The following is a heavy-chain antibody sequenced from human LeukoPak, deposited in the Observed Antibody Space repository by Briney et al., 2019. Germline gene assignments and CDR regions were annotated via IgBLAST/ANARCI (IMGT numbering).Heavy chain of an antibody. V-gene: IGHV3-7*01. D-gene: IGHD4-17*01. J-gene: IGHJ5*02. CDR2: IKEDGSEK. CDR3: ARDPYGDNWFDP. CDR1: GFTFSSYW. Sequence: QPGGSLRLSCAASGFTFSSYWMSWVRQAPGKGLEWVANIKEDGSEKYYVDSVKGRFTISRDNAKKSLCLQMNNLRAEDTAVYYCARDPYGDNWFDPWGQGTLVTVSS.